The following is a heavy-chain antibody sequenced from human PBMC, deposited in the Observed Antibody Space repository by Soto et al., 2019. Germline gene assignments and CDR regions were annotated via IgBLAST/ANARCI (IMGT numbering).Heavy chain of an antibody. V-gene: IGHV1-8*01. CDR1: GYTFTSYD. Sequence: ASVKVSRKASGYTFTSYDINWVRQATGQGLEWMGWMNPNSGNTGYAQKFQGRVTMTRNTSISTAYMELSSLRSEDTAVYYCAPGLGYCSGGSCPNWGQGTLVTVSS. J-gene: IGHJ4*02. CDR2: MNPNSGNT. CDR3: APGLGYCSGGSCPN. D-gene: IGHD2-15*01.